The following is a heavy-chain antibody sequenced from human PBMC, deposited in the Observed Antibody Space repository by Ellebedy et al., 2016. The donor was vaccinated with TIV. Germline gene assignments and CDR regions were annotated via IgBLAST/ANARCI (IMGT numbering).Heavy chain of an antibody. CDR2: ISGSGGST. Sequence: GESLKISXAASGFTFSSYAMSWVRQAPGKGLEWVSAISGSGGSTYYADSVKGRFTISRDNSKNTLYLQMNSLRAEDTAVYYCAKSKRYSSSWLGYWGQGTLVTVSS. D-gene: IGHD6-13*01. CDR1: GFTFSSYA. CDR3: AKSKRYSSSWLGY. V-gene: IGHV3-23*01. J-gene: IGHJ4*02.